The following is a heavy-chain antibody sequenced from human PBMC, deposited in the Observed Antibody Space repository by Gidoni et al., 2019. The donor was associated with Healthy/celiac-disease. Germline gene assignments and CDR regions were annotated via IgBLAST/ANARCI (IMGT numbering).Heavy chain of an antibody. D-gene: IGHD6-13*01. CDR3: ARHPSSIAAAGTYDY. J-gene: IGHJ4*02. V-gene: IGHV4-39*01. CDR2: IYYSGRT. CDR1: GGSIISSSYY. Sequence: QLQLQEPPPGLLMPSETPSLTCTVSGGSIISSSYYWGWIRQPPGKGLEWIGIIYYSGRTYYNPSLKSRVTISVDTSKNQFSLKLSSVTAADTAVYYCARHPSSIAAAGTYDYWGQGTLVTVSS.